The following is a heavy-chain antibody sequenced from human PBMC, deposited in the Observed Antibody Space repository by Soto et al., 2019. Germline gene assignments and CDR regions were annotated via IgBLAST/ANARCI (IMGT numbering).Heavy chain of an antibody. CDR1: GFTFSSYG. D-gene: IGHD1-26*01. V-gene: IGHV3-30*03. CDR2: ISYDGSNK. CDR3: ASQTEELLRLGPYYFDY. J-gene: IGHJ4*02. Sequence: GGSLRLSCAASGFTFSSYGMHWVRQAPGKGLEWVAVISYDGSNKYYADSVKGRFTISRDNSKNTLYLQMNSLRAEDTAVYYCASQTEELLRLGPYYFDYWGQGTLVTVSS.